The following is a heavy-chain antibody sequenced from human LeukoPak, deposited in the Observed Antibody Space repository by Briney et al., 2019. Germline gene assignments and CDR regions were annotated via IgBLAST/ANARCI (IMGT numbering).Heavy chain of an antibody. J-gene: IGHJ4*02. CDR2: IIPIFGTA. CDR3: ARVEYYYDSSGYTYYFDY. V-gene: IGHV1-69*06. Sequence: SVKVSCKASGYTFTGYYMHWVRQAPGQGLEWMGGIIPIFGTANYAQKFQGRVTITADKSTSTAYMELSSLRSEDTAVYYCARVEYYYDSSGYTYYFDYWGQGTLVTVSS. CDR1: GYTFTGYY. D-gene: IGHD3-22*01.